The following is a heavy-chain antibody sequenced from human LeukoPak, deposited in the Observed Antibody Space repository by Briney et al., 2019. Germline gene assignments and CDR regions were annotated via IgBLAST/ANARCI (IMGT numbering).Heavy chain of an antibody. D-gene: IGHD6-13*01. CDR2: IYYSGST. Sequence: PSETLSRTCTVSGGSISSGGYYWSWIRQHPGKSLEWIGYIYYSGSTYYNPSLKSRVTISVDTSKNQFSLQLSSVTAADTAVYYCARDCPAAGGTRWFDSCGQGTLVIVSS. CDR1: GGSISSGGYY. J-gene: IGHJ5*01. CDR3: ARDCPAAGGTRWFDS. V-gene: IGHV4-31*03.